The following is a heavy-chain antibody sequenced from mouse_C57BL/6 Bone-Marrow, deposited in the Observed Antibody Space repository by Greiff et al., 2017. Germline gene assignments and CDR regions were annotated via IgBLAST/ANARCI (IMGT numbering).Heavy chain of an antibody. J-gene: IGHJ4*01. Sequence: QVQLQQPGAELVKPGASVKLSCKASGYTFTSYWMHWVKQRPGQGLEWIGMIHPNSGSTNYNEKFKSKATLTVDKSSSTAYMQLSSLTSEDSAVYYCAISSSHPYAMDYWGQGTSVTVSS. CDR3: AISSSHPYAMDY. CDR2: IHPNSGST. V-gene: IGHV1-64*01. CDR1: GYTFTSYW.